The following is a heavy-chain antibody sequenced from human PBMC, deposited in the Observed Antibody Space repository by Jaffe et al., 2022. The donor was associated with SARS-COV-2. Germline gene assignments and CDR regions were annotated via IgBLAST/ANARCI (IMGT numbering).Heavy chain of an antibody. V-gene: IGHV4-61*02. CDR1: GGSISSGSYY. D-gene: IGHD3-10*01. J-gene: IGHJ4*02. CDR2: IYTSGTT. Sequence: QVHLQESGPGLVKPSQTLSLTCTVSGGSISSGSYYWIWIRQPAGKGLESIGRIYTSGTTNYSPFLRSRVTLSLDTSKNQFSLKLASVTAADTAVYYCARVTMIRGVKGSYYFDYWGQGALVTVSS. CDR3: ARVTMIRGVKGSYYFDY.